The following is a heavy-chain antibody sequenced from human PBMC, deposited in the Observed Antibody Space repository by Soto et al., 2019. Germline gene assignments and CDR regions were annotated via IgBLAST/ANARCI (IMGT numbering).Heavy chain of an antibody. J-gene: IGHJ2*01. CDR1: GGSISSYY. CDR2: IDYSGST. D-gene: IGHD3-22*01. CDR3: ARGGYYYDSSGYPTMNWYFDL. V-gene: IGHV4-59*01. Sequence: QVQLQESGPGLVKPSETLSLTCTVSGGSISSYYWSWIRQPPGKGLEWIVYIDYSGSTNYNPSLKSRVTISVDTSKIQFSLRLSSVAAADTAVYYCARGGYYYDSSGYPTMNWYFDLWGRGTLVTVSS.